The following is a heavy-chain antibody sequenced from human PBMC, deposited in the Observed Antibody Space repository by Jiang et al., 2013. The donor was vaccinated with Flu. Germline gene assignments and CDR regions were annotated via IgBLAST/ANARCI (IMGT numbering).Heavy chain of an antibody. V-gene: IGHV3-33*01. CDR1: GFTFSSYG. D-gene: IGHD4-17*01. CDR2: IWSDGSYK. Sequence: SGGGVVQPGRSLRLSCAASGFTFSSYGMHWVRQAPGKGLEWVAIIWSDGSYKYYADSVKGRFTISRDNSKNTLYLQMNSLRAEDTAIYYCARYGYDYWGQGTLVTVSS. J-gene: IGHJ4*02. CDR3: ARYGYDY.